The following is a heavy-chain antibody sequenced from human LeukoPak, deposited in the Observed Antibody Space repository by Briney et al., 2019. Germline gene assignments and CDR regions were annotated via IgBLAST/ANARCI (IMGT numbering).Heavy chain of an antibody. J-gene: IGHJ4*02. CDR3: ARLSSKYCSGGSCREDY. CDR1: GYTFTGYY. Sequence: GASVKVSCKASGYTFTGYYMHWVRQAPGQGLEWMGCINPNSGGTNYAQKFQGRVTMTRDTSISTAYMELSRLRSDDTAVYYCARLSSKYCSGGSCREDYWGQGTLVTVSS. CDR2: INPNSGGT. D-gene: IGHD2-15*01. V-gene: IGHV1-2*02.